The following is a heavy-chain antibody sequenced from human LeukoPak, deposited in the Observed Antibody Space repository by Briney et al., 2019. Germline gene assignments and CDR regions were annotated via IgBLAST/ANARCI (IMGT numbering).Heavy chain of an antibody. V-gene: IGHV1-18*01. CDR2: ISAYNGNT. CDR1: GYTFTSYG. CDR3: AREGCTIGVCYTRGIDY. J-gene: IGHJ4*02. D-gene: IGHD2-8*01. Sequence: GASVKVSCKASGYTFTSYGISWARQAPGQGLEWMGWISAYNGNTNYAQKLQGRVTMTTDTSTSTAYMELGSLRSDDTAVYYCAREGCTIGVCYTRGIDYWGRGTLVTVSS.